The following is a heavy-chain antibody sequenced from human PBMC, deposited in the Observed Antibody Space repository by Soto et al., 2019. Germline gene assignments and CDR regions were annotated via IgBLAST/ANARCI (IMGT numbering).Heavy chain of an antibody. CDR3: ARDVAYSGSYYLDY. Sequence: ASVKVSCKASGYTFTGYYMHWVRHAPGQGLEWMGWINPSSGGTNYAQKFQGWVTMTRDTSISTAYMELSRLRSDDTAVYYCARDVAYSGSYYLDYWGQGTLVTVSS. CDR1: GYTFTGYY. CDR2: INPSSGGT. J-gene: IGHJ4*02. D-gene: IGHD1-26*01. V-gene: IGHV1-2*04.